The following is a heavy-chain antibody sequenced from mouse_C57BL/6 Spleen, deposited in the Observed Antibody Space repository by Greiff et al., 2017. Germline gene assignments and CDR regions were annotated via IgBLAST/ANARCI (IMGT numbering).Heavy chain of an antibody. V-gene: IGHV1-52*01. J-gene: IGHJ3*01. D-gene: IGHD1-1*01. CDR3: ARSGYYGSSGAWCAY. CDR2: IDPSDSET. CDR1: GYTFTSYW. Sequence: VQLQQPGAELVRPGSSVKLSCKASGYTFTSYWMHWVKQRPIQGLEWIGNIDPSDSETHYNQKFKDKATLTVDKSSSTAYMQLSSLTSEDSAVYYCARSGYYGSSGAWCAYWGQGTLVTVSA.